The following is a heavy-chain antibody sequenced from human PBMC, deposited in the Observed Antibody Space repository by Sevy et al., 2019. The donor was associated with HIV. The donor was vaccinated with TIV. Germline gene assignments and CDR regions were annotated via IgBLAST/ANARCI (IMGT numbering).Heavy chain of an antibody. CDR3: ARDGGTYYDFWSGPSSYYYYYYGMDV. CDR2: IKQDGSEK. J-gene: IGHJ6*02. CDR1: GFTFSSYW. V-gene: IGHV3-7*01. Sequence: GGSLRLSCAASGFTFSSYWMNWVRQAPGKGLEWVANIKQDGSEKYYVDSVKGRFTISRDNAKNSLYLQMNSLRAEDTAVYYCARDGGTYYDFWSGPSSYYYYYYGMDVWGQGTTVTVSS. D-gene: IGHD3-3*01.